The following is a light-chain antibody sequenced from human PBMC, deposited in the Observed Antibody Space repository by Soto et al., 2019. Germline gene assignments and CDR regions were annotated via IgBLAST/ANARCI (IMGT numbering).Light chain of an antibody. Sequence: DIVLTQSPDSLTVSLGERATIKCKSSQSLLHTSSNQNHLAWYQQKAGQPPRLRIFWATVRESGVPYRFSGSGSGTDFNLTISRLRAEDVAVYFCQHYQRCLRTFGQGTKV. CDR3: QHYQRCLRT. CDR1: QSLLHTSSNQNH. V-gene: IGKV4-1*01. J-gene: IGKJ1*01. CDR2: WAT.